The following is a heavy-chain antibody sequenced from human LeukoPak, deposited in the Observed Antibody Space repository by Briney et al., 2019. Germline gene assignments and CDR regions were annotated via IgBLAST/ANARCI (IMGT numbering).Heavy chain of an antibody. CDR3: ARDQEGFDY. V-gene: IGHV1-69*05. CDR2: IIPIFGTA. CDR1: GGTFSSYA. J-gene: IGHJ4*02. Sequence: ASVTVSFTASGGTFSSYAISWVRQAPGQGLEWMGGIIPIFGTANYAQKFQGRVTVTRDTSTSTVHMELSGLRSEDTAVYYCARDQEGFDYWGQGTLVTVSS.